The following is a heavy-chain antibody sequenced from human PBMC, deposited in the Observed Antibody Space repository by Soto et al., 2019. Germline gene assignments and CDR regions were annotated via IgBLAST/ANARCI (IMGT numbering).Heavy chain of an antibody. Sequence: ASVKVSCKASGYTFTNHGISWVRQAPGQGLEWMGWISTYNGDTNYAQTFQGRVTMTTDTSASTAYMELSSLRSEDTAVYYCARAPTIVLMVYAIGSAMDVWGQGTTVTSP. D-gene: IGHD2-8*01. J-gene: IGHJ6*02. CDR3: ARAPTIVLMVYAIGSAMDV. CDR2: ISTYNGDT. CDR1: GYTFTNHG. V-gene: IGHV1-18*01.